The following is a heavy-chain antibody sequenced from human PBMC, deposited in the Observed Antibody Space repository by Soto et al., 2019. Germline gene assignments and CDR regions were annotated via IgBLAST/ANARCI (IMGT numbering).Heavy chain of an antibody. CDR1: GYTFTSYG. V-gene: IGHV1-18*01. CDR3: ARFSGGSYNTYYFYYGMDV. CDR2: ISAYNGNT. D-gene: IGHD2-15*01. J-gene: IGHJ6*02. Sequence: QVQLVQSGAKVKKPGASVKVSCKASGYTFTSYGISWVRQAPGQGLDWMGWISAYNGNTKYAQDLQGRVTMTTDTSTSTAYMELRSLRSDDTAVYYCARFSGGSYNTYYFYYGMDVWGQGTTVTVSS.